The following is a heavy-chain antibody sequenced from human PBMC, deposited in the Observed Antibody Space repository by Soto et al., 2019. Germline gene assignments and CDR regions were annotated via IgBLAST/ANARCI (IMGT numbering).Heavy chain of an antibody. V-gene: IGHV3-33*01. CDR2: IWYDGSNK. J-gene: IGHJ5*02. CDR1: GFTFSSYG. CDR3: ARSQSYDWFDP. Sequence: QVQLVESGGGVVQPGRSLRLSCAASGFTFSSYGMHWVRQAPGKGLEWVAVIWYDGSNKYYADSVKGRFTISRDNSKNTLYLQMNSVRAEDTAVYYCARSQSYDWFDPWGQGTLVTVSS.